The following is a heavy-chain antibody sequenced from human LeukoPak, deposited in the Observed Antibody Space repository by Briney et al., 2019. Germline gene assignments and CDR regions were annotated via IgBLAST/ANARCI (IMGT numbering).Heavy chain of an antibody. Sequence: GGSLRLSCAASGFTFSSYAMHWVRQAPGKGLEWVAVISYDVSSKYYADSVKGRFTISRDNSKNTLYLQMNSLRAGDTAVYYCARGSYGDLNWGRGTLVTVSS. J-gene: IGHJ4*02. CDR1: GFTFSSYA. CDR2: ISYDVSSK. CDR3: ARGSYGDLN. V-gene: IGHV3-30-3*01. D-gene: IGHD4-17*01.